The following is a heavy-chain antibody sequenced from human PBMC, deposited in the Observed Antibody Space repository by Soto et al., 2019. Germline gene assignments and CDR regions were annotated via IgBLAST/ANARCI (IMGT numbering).Heavy chain of an antibody. Sequence: SETLSLTCTVSGGSISSGGRYYWSWIRQHPGKGLEWIGYIYYSGSTYYNPSLKSRVTISADTSKNQFSLKLSSVTAADTAVYYCARGHYDILTGYHLDYWGQGTLVPVSS. V-gene: IGHV4-31*03. D-gene: IGHD3-9*01. CDR1: GGSISSGGRYY. CDR3: ARGHYDILTGYHLDY. J-gene: IGHJ4*02. CDR2: IYYSGST.